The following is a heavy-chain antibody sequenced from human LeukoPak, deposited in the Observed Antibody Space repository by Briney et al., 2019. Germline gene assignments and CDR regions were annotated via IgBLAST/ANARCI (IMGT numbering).Heavy chain of an antibody. CDR2: IRHEGSNK. V-gene: IGHV3-30*02. CDR1: GFTFSNYG. D-gene: IGHD3-3*01. CDR3: AKDQEIFGMVAIDY. J-gene: IGHJ4*02. Sequence: GGSLRLSCAPSGFTFSNYGMHWVRQAPGKGLEWLTLIRHEGSNKYYADSVKGRFTISRDNSKNTLFLQMNSLRAVDTAVYYCAKDQEIFGMVAIDYWGQGTLVTVSS.